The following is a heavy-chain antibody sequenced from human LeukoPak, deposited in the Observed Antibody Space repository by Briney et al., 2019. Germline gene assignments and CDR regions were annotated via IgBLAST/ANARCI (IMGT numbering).Heavy chain of an antibody. CDR3: AKGVRLWFAFYFDY. V-gene: IGHV3-23*01. CDR1: GFTFSYYS. D-gene: IGHD3-10*01. CDR2: ISGNGYNT. J-gene: IGHJ4*02. Sequence: TGGSLRLSCAASGFTFSYYSMHWVRQAPGKGLEWVSAISGNGYNTYYADSVKGRFTISSESSGNTLYLQMHNLRAEDTAVYYCAKGVRLWFAFYFDYWGQGTLVTVSS.